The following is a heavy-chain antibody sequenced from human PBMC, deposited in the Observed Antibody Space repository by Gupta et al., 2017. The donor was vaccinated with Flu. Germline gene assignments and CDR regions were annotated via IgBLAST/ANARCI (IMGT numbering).Heavy chain of an antibody. J-gene: IGHJ4*02. D-gene: IGHD4-17*01. V-gene: IGHV3-23*01. CDR3: AKHGATVTTRYDY. Sequence: FTISRDNSKNTLYLQMNSLRAEDTAVYYCAKHGATVTTRYDYWGQGTLVTVSS.